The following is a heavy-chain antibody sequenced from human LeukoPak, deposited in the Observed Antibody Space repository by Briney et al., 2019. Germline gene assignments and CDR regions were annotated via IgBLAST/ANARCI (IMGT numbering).Heavy chain of an antibody. CDR2: IYNSGGT. J-gene: IGHJ4*02. D-gene: IGHD1-1*01. CDR1: GGSIRSSH. CDR3: ARSSHNNYWYFDY. V-gene: IGHV4-4*07. Sequence: SETLSLTCTVSGGSIRSSHWSWIRQPAGKGLEWIAIIYNSGGTNYNPSLKSRVTISRDTSKNQFSLTLTSVTAADTAVYYCARSSHNNYWYFDYWGQGTLVTVSS.